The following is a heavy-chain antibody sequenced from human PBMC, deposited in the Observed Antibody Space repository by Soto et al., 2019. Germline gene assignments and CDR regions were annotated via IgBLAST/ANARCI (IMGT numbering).Heavy chain of an antibody. CDR1: GFTFSSYA. CDR3: AKARLWFGELFYFDY. J-gene: IGHJ4*02. D-gene: IGHD3-10*01. V-gene: IGHV3-23*01. Sequence: GGSLRLSCAASGFTFSSYAISWVRQAPGKGLEWVSAISGSGGSTYYADSVKGRFTISRDNSKNTLYLQMNSLRAEDTAVYYCAKARLWFGELFYFDYWGQGTLVTVSS. CDR2: ISGSGGST.